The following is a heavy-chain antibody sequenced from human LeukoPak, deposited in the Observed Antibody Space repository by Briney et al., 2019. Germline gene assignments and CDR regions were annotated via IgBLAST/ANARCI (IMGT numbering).Heavy chain of an antibody. V-gene: IGHV3-11*06. Sequence: GGSLRLSCAASGFTFSDYYMSWIRQAPGKGLEWVSYISSSSSYTNYADSVKGRFTISRDNAKNSLYLQMNSLRAEDTAVYYCARGHYSYNYDIPVDYFDYWGQGTLVTVSS. CDR2: ISSSSSYT. J-gene: IGHJ4*02. D-gene: IGHD3-9*01. CDR1: GFTFSDYY. CDR3: ARGHYSYNYDIPVDYFDY.